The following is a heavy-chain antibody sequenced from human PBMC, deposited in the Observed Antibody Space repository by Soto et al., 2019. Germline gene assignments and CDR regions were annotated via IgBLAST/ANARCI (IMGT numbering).Heavy chain of an antibody. Sequence: QVQLQESGPGLVKPSQTLSLTCTVSGGSISSGGYYWSWIRRHPGKGLEWIGYIYYSGSTYYNPSLKSRVTISVDTSKNQFSLKLSSVTAADTAVYYCARDRGYSYGITGAFDIWGQGTMVTVSS. J-gene: IGHJ3*02. CDR1: GGSISSGGYY. CDR2: IYYSGST. D-gene: IGHD5-18*01. V-gene: IGHV4-31*03. CDR3: ARDRGYSYGITGAFDI.